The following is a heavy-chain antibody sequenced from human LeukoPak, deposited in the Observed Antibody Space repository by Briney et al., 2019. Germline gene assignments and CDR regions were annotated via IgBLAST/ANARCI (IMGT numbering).Heavy chain of an antibody. D-gene: IGHD6-13*01. CDR1: GFTFSSYA. CDR3: AKEAYSSWYYNWFDP. Sequence: GGSLRLSCAASGFTFSSYAMPWVRQAPGKGLEWVAVISYDGSNKYYADSVKGRFTISRDNSKNTLYLQMNSLRAEDTAVYYCAKEAYSSWYYNWFDPWGQGTLVTVSS. V-gene: IGHV3-30-3*01. J-gene: IGHJ5*02. CDR2: ISYDGSNK.